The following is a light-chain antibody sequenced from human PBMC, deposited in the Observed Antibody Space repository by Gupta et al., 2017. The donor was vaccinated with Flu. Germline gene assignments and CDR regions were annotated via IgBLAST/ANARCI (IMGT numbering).Light chain of an antibody. J-gene: IGKJ4*01. CDR2: AAS. Sequence: IQLIQSPSFLSASVADRVTITCRASQGISSYLVWYQQKPGKAPKLLSYAASTLQSGVPSRFSGSGAGTEFTLTIISLQPEEFATYYCQQLNSYPVTFGGGTKVEIK. V-gene: IGKV1-9*01. CDR1: QGISSY. CDR3: QQLNSYPVT.